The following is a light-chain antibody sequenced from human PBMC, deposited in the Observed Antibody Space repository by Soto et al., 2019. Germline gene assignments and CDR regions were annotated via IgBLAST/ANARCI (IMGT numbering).Light chain of an antibody. CDR3: ATWDDSLSGVV. CDR2: NSD. CDR1: NSNIGSNP. V-gene: IGLV1-44*01. J-gene: IGLJ2*01. Sequence: QSVLTQPPSASGTPGQRVTISCSGSNSNIGSNPVNWYQHFPGTAPKLLIYNSDQRPSGVPDRFSGSKSGTSASLAISGLQSEDEADYYCATWDDSLSGVVFGGRTQLTVL.